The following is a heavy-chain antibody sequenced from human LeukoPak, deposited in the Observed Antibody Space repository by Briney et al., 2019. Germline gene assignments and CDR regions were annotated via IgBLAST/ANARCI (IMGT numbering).Heavy chain of an antibody. Sequence: GGSLTLSCAVYGFTFSSYWMTWVRQAPGKGLQWVANVNQDGREKYYMDSMKGRLNISRDNTENSVFLQLTSLRPEDTGIYFCAKGRDYGDYWGQGTLVAVSS. CDR3: AKGRDYGDY. J-gene: IGHJ4*02. CDR1: GFTFSSYW. CDR2: VNQDGREK. V-gene: IGHV3-7*01.